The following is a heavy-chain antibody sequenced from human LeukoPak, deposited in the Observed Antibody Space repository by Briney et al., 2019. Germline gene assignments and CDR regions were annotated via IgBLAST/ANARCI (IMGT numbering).Heavy chain of an antibody. J-gene: IGHJ4*02. V-gene: IGHV3-7*01. CDR3: ASGYSGSYWDYFDY. D-gene: IGHD1-26*01. CDR2: IKQDGSEK. Sequence: GGSLRLSCAASGFTFSSYWMSWVRQAPGKGLEWVANIKQDGSEKYYADSVKGRFTISRDNSKNTLYLQMNSLRAEDTAVYYCASGYSGSYWDYFDYWGQGTLVTVSS. CDR1: GFTFSSYW.